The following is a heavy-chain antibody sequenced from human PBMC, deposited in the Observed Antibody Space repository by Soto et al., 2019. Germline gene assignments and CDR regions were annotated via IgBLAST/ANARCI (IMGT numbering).Heavy chain of an antibody. D-gene: IGHD6-13*01. CDR1: GFTFSSYE. CDR3: ASLPDVGSEGIAAADFDY. J-gene: IGHJ4*02. V-gene: IGHV3-48*03. Sequence: GGSLRLSCAASGFTFSSYEMNWVRQAPGKGLEWVSYISSSGSTIYYADSVKGRFTISRDNAKNSLYLQMNSLRAEDTAVYYCASLPDVGSEGIAAADFDYWGQGTLVTVFS. CDR2: ISSSGSTI.